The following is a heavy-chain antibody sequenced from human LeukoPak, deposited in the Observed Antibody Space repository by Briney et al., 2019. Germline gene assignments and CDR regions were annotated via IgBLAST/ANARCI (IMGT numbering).Heavy chain of an antibody. CDR1: GLTFSSYS. Sequence: HPGGSLRLSCAASGLTFSSYSMNWVRQAPGKGLEWVSYISSSSSTIYYADSVKGRFTISRDNAKNSLYLQMNSLRAEDTAVYYCARPRSGGSSDYWGQGTLVTVSS. V-gene: IGHV3-48*01. D-gene: IGHD2-15*01. J-gene: IGHJ4*02. CDR3: ARPRSGGSSDY. CDR2: ISSSSSTI.